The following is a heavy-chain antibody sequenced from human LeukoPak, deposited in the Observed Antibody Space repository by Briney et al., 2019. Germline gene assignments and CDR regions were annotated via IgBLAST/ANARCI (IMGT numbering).Heavy chain of an antibody. CDR1: GFTFSSYA. CDR3: ARDSSPGAFDI. CDR2: ISYDGSNK. J-gene: IGHJ3*02. Sequence: GGSLRLSCAASGFTFSSYAMHWVRQAPGKGLEWVAVISYDGSNKYYADSVKGRFTISRDNSKNTLYLQMNGLRAEDTAVYYCARDSSPGAFDIWGQGTMVTVSS. V-gene: IGHV3-30*04.